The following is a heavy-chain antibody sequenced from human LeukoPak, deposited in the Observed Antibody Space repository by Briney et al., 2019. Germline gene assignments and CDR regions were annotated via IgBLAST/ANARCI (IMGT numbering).Heavy chain of an antibody. D-gene: IGHD6-19*01. CDR2: SRSKAKSYTT. CDR3: VRVGSVAGSDYLDY. V-gene: IGHV3-72*01. Sequence: GSLRLSCAVSGFTFSDHFLDWVRQAPGKGLEWVGRSRSKAKSYTTEYAASVKGRFTISRDDSTNSLYLQMNSLKIGDTAIYYCVRVGSVAGSDYLDYWGQGTLVTVSS. J-gene: IGHJ4*02. CDR1: GFTFSDHF.